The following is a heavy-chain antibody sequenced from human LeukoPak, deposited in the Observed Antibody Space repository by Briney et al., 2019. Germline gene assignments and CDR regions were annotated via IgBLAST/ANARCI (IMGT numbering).Heavy chain of an antibody. V-gene: IGHV3-30*02. CDR2: IRNDGSNK. CDR3: AKLLSNSGRFLY. D-gene: IGHD4-23*01. J-gene: IGHJ4*02. Sequence: PPGGSLRLSCAASGFIFSSYGMHWVRQAPGKGLEWVAFIRNDGSNKYYADSVKGRFTISRDNSKNTLYLQMNSLRAEDTAVYYCAKLLSNSGRFLYWGQGTLVTVSS. CDR1: GFIFSSYG.